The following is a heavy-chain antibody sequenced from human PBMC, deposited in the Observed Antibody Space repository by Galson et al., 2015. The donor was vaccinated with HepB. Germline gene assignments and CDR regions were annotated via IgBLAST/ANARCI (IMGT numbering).Heavy chain of an antibody. D-gene: IGHD3-16*02. Sequence: SVKVSCKASGGTFSSYTISWVRQAPGQGLEWMGRIIPILGIANYAQKFQGRVTITADKSTSTAYMELSSLRSEDTAVYYCARGRTFGGVIASDFDYWGQGTLVTVSS. V-gene: IGHV1-69*02. CDR1: GGTFSSYT. CDR3: ARGRTFGGVIASDFDY. CDR2: IIPILGIA. J-gene: IGHJ4*02.